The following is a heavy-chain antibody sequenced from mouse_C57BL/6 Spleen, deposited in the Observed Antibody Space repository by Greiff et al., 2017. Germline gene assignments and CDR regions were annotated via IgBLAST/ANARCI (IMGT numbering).Heavy chain of an antibody. CDR1: GFTFSDYG. CDR3: ARKSSLYYYLFAMDY. D-gene: IGHD1-1*01. CDR2: ISSGSSTI. Sequence: EVQRVESGGGLVKPGGSLKLSCAASGFTFSDYGMHWVRQAPEKGLEWVAYISSGSSTIYYADTVKGRFTISRDNDKNTLFLQMTSRRSEDTAMYYCARKSSLYYYLFAMDYWGQGTSVTVSS. J-gene: IGHJ4*01. V-gene: IGHV5-17*01.